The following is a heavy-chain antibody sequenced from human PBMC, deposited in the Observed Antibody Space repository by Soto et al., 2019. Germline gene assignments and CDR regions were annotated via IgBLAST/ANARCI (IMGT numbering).Heavy chain of an antibody. CDR2: ISADGNSQ. CDR1: GFTFRNYA. J-gene: IGHJ6*02. D-gene: IGHD3-3*01. CDR3: ARVLNDFWSGYYNQHYYYYYGMDV. Sequence: QVQLVESGGGVVQPGRSLRLSCAASGFTFRNYAMHWVRQAPGKGLEWVAIISADGNSQHYADSVKGRFTISRDSSRNTLFLQLNSLRPEDTAVYYCARVLNDFWSGYYNQHYYYYYGMDVWGQGTTVTVSS. V-gene: IGHV3-30-3*01.